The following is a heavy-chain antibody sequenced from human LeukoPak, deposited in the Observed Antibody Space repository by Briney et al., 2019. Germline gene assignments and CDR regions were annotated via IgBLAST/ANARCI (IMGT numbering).Heavy chain of an antibody. CDR1: GFTLSSYS. CDR3: ARGPPSGCSSTSCYLNY. V-gene: IGHV3-21*01. Sequence: GALRLYCAASGFTLSSYSMNWVRPAPGKGLGWVSSISSSSSYIYYADSVKGRFTISRDNAKNSLYLQMNSLRAEDTAVYYCARGPPSGCSSTSCYLNYWGQGTLVTVSS. CDR2: ISSSSSYI. D-gene: IGHD2-2*01. J-gene: IGHJ4*02.